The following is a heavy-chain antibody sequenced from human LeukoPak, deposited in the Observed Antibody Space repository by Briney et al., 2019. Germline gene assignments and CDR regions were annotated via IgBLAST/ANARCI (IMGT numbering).Heavy chain of an antibody. V-gene: IGHV4-59*08. D-gene: IGHD3-10*01. CDR1: GGSISSYY. Sequence: SETLSLTCTASGGSISSYYWSWIRQPPGKGLEWIGYIYYSGSTNYNPSLKSRVTISVDTSKNQFSLKLSSVTAADTAVYYCASLYGSGTKYYMDVWGKGTTVTVSS. CDR3: ASLYGSGTKYYMDV. J-gene: IGHJ6*03. CDR2: IYYSGST.